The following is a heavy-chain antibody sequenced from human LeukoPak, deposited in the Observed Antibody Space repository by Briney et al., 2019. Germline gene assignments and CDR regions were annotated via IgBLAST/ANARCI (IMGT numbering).Heavy chain of an antibody. CDR2: IYYSGNT. CDR1: GGSISSNNYY. D-gene: IGHD4-17*01. CDR3: ARGSRVTKACFDP. V-gene: IGHV4-39*07. Sequence: SETLSLTCSVSGGSISSNNYYWGWIRQPPGKGLEWIGNIYYSGNTYYNPSLKSRVTISLDTSKNELSLKVSSVTAADTAVYYCARGSRVTKACFDPWGQGTLVTVSS. J-gene: IGHJ5*02.